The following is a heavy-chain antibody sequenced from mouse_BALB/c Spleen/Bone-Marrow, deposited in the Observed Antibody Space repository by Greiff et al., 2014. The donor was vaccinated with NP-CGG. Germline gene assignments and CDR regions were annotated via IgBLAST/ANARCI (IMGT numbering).Heavy chain of an antibody. D-gene: IGHD2-14*01. CDR3: TRRDYRNGRASDY. CDR2: INSNGVNT. CDR1: GFTFSTYY. Sequence: EVKLVESGRGLGTLGGSLKLSCAVSGFTFSTYYMSWVRQTPEKRLDLVAAINSNGVNTYYPDTVKGRFTISRDNANNTLYLQMNSLRTEDTAVYYCTRRDYRNGRASDYWRQGTSV. J-gene: IGHJ4*01. V-gene: IGHV5-6-2*01.